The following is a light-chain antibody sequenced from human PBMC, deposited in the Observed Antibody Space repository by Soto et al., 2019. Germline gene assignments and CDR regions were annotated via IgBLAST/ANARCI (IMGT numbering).Light chain of an antibody. Sequence: EIVLTQSPATLSLSPGERATLTCRASQSIRTSLARYQQNPDQAPRLLIYDVSNRATGIPARLIGSGSGTYFTLTISSLEPEDFAVYDGQARSNGPVTFGPRTKVDIK. CDR3: QARSNGPVT. CDR2: DVS. J-gene: IGKJ3*01. CDR1: QSIRTS. V-gene: IGKV3-11*01.